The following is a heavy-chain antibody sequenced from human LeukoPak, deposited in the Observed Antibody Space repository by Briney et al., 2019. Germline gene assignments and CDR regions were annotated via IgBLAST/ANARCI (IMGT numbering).Heavy chain of an antibody. CDR2: ISSSSSYI. V-gene: IGHV3-21*01. J-gene: IGHJ4*02. CDR3: ARGGAVAGRDY. D-gene: IGHD6-19*01. CDR1: GFTFSSYS. Sequence: PGGSLRLSCAASGFTFSSYSMNWVRQAPGKGREWVSSISSSSSYIYYADSVKGRFTISRDNAKNSLYLQMNSLRAEDTAVYYCARGGAVAGRDYWGQGTLVTVSS.